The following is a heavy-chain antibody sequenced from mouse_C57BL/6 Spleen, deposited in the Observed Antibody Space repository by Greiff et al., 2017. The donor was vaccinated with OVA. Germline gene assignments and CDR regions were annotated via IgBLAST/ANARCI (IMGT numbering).Heavy chain of an antibody. CDR2: IDPSDSYT. V-gene: IGHV1-50*01. CDR1: GYTFTSYW. CDR3: ARTAMDY. J-gene: IGHJ4*01. Sequence: QVQLQQPGAELVKPGASVKLSCKASGYTFTSYWMQWVKQRPGQGLEWIGEIDPSDSYTNYNQKFKGKATLTVDTSSSTAYMQLSRLTSEDSAVYYCARTAMDYWGQGTSVTVSS.